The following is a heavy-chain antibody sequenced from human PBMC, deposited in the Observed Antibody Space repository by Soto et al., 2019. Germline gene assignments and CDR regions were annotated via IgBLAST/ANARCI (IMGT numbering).Heavy chain of an antibody. Sequence: QVQLQESGPGLVKPSETLSLTCTVSGASISNAYWSWIRQAAGKRLEWIGRIHSSGTFNYNPSLRSRVSKSRDRSKNQSSLKLSSMTAADTAVYYCARDNIVSKGYGMDVWGQGTTVTVSS. J-gene: IGHJ6*02. CDR3: ARDNIVSKGYGMDV. D-gene: IGHD5-12*01. V-gene: IGHV4-4*07. CDR1: GASISNAY. CDR2: IHSSGTF.